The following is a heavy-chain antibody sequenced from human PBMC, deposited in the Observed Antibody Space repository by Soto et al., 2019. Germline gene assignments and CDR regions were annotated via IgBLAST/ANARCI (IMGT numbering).Heavy chain of an antibody. CDR3: AKHFVNGEIDY. D-gene: IGHD3-10*01. J-gene: IGHJ4*02. Sequence: GGSLRLSCAASGFTFSSYGMHWVRQAPGKGLEWVSAVSKSGLDTNYADFVKGRFTISRDNSKNTLYLQMNSLRAEDTAVYYCAKHFVNGEIDYWGQGTLVTVSS. V-gene: IGHV3-23*01. CDR2: VSKSGLDT. CDR1: GFTFSSYG.